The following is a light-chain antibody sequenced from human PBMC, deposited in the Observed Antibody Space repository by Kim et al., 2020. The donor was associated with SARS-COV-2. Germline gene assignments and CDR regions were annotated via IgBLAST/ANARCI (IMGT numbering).Light chain of an antibody. J-gene: IGLJ3*02. Sequence: RCTILCAASSSDNGAYTVSGYQQVPGAAPKLLIFDNDRRPSGVPDRFSGSKSGTSASLAISGLQSEDEADYYCATWDQTLSSPVVFGRGTKVTVL. V-gene: IGLV1-44*01. CDR2: DND. CDR1: SSDNGAYT. CDR3: ATWDQTLSSPVV.